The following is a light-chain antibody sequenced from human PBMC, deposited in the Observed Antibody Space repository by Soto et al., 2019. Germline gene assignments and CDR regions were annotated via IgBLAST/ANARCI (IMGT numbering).Light chain of an antibody. CDR3: QQYNNWPLT. Sequence: IVMTQSPATLSVSPGERATLSCRASQSVSSNLAWYQQRPGQAPRLLIFGASTRATGNPARFSGSGSGTEFTLTISSLQSEDFAVYSCQQYNNWPLTFGGGTKVGIK. J-gene: IGKJ4*01. CDR2: GAS. V-gene: IGKV3-15*01. CDR1: QSVSSN.